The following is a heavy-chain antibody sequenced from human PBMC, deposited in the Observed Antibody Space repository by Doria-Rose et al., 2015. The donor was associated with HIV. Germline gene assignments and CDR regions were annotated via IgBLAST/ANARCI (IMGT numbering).Heavy chain of an antibody. Sequence: QVTLKESGPVLVKPTETLTLTCTVSGVSLSSPGMGVSWIRQPPGKALEWLANIISDDERSYKTSLKSRLTSSRRTSKSQVVLTMTDMDPVDTATYYCARIKSSRWYHKYYFDFWGQGTLVIVSA. CDR2: IISDDER. CDR3: ARIKSSRWYHKYYFDF. V-gene: IGHV2-26*01. CDR1: GVSLSSPGMG. D-gene: IGHD6-13*01. J-gene: IGHJ4*02.